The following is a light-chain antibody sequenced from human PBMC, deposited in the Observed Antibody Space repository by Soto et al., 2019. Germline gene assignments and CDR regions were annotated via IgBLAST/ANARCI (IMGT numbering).Light chain of an antibody. Sequence: EIVLTQSPATLSLSPGERATLSCRASQSVSSYLAWYKQKPGQAPRLLIYDASNRATGIPARFSGSGSGTEFTLTISSLEPEDFEVYYCQQRNNWPWTFGQGTKVDIK. CDR2: DAS. V-gene: IGKV3-11*01. CDR1: QSVSSY. CDR3: QQRNNWPWT. J-gene: IGKJ1*01.